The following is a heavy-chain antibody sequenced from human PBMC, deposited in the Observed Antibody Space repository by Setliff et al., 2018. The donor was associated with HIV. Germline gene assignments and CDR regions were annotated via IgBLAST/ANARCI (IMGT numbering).Heavy chain of an antibody. V-gene: IGHV3-66*01. CDR3: ARWGKSISIYHYYYMDV. J-gene: IGHJ6*03. D-gene: IGHD3-16*01. CDR2: IYPGGST. Sequence: PGGSLRLSCAASRLTLSSNYMTWVRQSPGKGLEWVSVIYPGGSTYYADSIKGRFIISRENSKNTLYLQMDSLRVEDTAVYFCARWGKSISIYHYYYMDVWGEGTTVTVSS. CDR1: RLTLSSNY.